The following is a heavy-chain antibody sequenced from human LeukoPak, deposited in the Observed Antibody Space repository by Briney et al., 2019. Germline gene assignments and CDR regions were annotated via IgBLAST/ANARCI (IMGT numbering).Heavy chain of an antibody. V-gene: IGHV6-1*01. Sequence: SQTLSLTCALSGDSVSSNSATWNWIRQSPTRGLEWLGRTYYRSKWYNDYALSVKSRIAINSDTSKNLFSLQLNSVTPEDTAIYYCARSQTTWYANWFDPWGQGTLVIVSP. CDR1: GDSVSSNSAT. D-gene: IGHD1-14*01. CDR2: TYYRSKWYN. J-gene: IGHJ5*02. CDR3: ARSQTTWYANWFDP.